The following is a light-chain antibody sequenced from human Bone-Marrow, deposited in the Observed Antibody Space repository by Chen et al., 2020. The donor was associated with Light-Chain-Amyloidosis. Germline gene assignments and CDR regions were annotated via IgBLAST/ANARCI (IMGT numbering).Light chain of an antibody. CDR3: SSSTSTSPVL. J-gene: IGLJ2*01. CDR2: DVN. Sequence: QSALTQPASVSGSPGQSRTISCTGTSSDIGDNKFVSWYQQRPGRGPKLLIFDVNNRPSGITDRFSGSKFDNTASLTISGLRAEDEGDYYCSSSTSTSPVLFGGGTRLTVL. V-gene: IGLV2-14*03. CDR1: SSDIGDNKF.